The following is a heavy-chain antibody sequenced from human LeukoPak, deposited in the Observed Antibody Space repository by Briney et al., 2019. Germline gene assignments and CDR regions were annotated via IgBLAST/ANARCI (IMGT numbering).Heavy chain of an antibody. Sequence: PGGSLRLSCAASGFTFTNYAMSWVRQAPGKGLEWVSVLTGDGGTYYADSVKGRFTNSRDDSKNTLYLQMNSLRAEDTAVYYCARVGYMVRGVRVGYWGQGTLVTVSS. CDR2: LTGDGGT. D-gene: IGHD3-10*01. CDR1: GFTFTNYA. J-gene: IGHJ4*02. CDR3: ARVGYMVRGVRVGY. V-gene: IGHV3-23*01.